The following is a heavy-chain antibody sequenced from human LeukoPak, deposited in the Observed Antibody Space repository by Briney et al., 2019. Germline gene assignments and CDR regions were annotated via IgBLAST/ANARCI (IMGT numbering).Heavy chain of an antibody. Sequence: SETLSLTCTVSGYSISSGYYWGWIRQPPGKGLEWIGSIYHSGSTYHNPSLKSRVTISVDTSKNQFSLKLSSVTAADTAVYYCARYDYGDYYFDYWGQGTLVTVSS. CDR2: IYHSGST. V-gene: IGHV4-38-2*02. CDR1: GYSISSGYY. J-gene: IGHJ4*02. CDR3: ARYDYGDYYFDY. D-gene: IGHD4-17*01.